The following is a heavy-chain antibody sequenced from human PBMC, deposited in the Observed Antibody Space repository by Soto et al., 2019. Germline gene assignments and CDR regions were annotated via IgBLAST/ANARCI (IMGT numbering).Heavy chain of an antibody. J-gene: IGHJ4*02. CDR3: AREDSIIIPAVSDF. D-gene: IGHD2-2*01. CDR1: GFAFNNYG. Sequence: GGSMRLSCTVSGFAFNNYGINWVRQAPGKGLEWVSSISKSDYTYYSDSVKGRFAISRDNAKSSVSLQMNALRVEDTAVYYCAREDSIIIPAVSDFWGQVTLVTVSS. V-gene: IGHV3-21*01. CDR2: ISKSDYT.